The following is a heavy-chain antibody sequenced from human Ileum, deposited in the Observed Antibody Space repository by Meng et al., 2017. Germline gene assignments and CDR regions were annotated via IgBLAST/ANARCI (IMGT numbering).Heavy chain of an antibody. Sequence: GGSLRLSCAASGFTFDGNAMSWVRQAPGKGLEWVSTIGGTGATTYYADSVKGRFTISRDNSKNTLYLQMNSLRADDTALYYCAKAQGYPQDSQGLAAFDIWGQGTMVTVSS. CDR1: GFTFDGNA. D-gene: IGHD5-18*01. V-gene: IGHV3-23*01. J-gene: IGHJ3*02. CDR3: AKAQGYPQDSQGLAAFDI. CDR2: IGGTGATT.